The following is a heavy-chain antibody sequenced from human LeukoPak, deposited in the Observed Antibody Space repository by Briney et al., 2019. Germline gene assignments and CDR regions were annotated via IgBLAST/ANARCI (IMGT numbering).Heavy chain of an antibody. CDR1: VYTFTGYY. V-gene: IGHV1-2*02. J-gene: IGHJ6*03. Sequence: ASVKVSCKASVYTFTGYYMHWVRQAPGQGLEWMGWINPNSGGTNYAQKFQGRVTMTRDTSISTAYMELSRLRSDDTAVYYCAIQPGIAAAGRNPYYYYYMDVWGKGTTVTVSS. CDR3: AIQPGIAAAGRNPYYYYYMDV. CDR2: INPNSGGT. D-gene: IGHD6-13*01.